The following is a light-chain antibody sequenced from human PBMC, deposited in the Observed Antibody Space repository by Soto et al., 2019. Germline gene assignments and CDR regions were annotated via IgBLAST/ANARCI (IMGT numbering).Light chain of an antibody. CDR3: QQRSNWLIT. CDR2: DAS. CDR1: QSVRSTY. J-gene: IGKJ5*01. V-gene: IGKV3D-20*02. Sequence: ETVLTQSPGTLSLSPGESATLSCRASQSVRSTYLAWYQQKPGQAPRLLIYDASNRATGIPARFSGSGSGTDFTLTISSLEPEDFAVYYCQQRSNWLITFGQGTRLEIK.